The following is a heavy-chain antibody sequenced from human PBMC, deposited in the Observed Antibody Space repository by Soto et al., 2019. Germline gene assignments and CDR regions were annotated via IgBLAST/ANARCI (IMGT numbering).Heavy chain of an antibody. D-gene: IGHD3-16*02. CDR3: ARLNTVTTPGRPTSLWGSFRYSPSYFDY. V-gene: IGHV4-39*01. CDR2: IYYSGST. J-gene: IGHJ4*02. Sequence: SETLSLTCTVSGGSISSSSYYWGWIRQPPGKGLEWIGSIYYSGSTYYNPSLKSRVTISVDTSKNQFSLRLTSVTAADTAVYYCARLNTVTTPGRPTSLWGSFRYSPSYFDYWGQGTLVTVSS. CDR1: GGSISSSSYY.